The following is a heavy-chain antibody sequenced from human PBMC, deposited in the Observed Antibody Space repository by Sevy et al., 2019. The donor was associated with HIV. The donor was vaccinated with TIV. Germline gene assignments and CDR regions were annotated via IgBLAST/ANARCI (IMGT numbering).Heavy chain of an antibody. Sequence: GGSLRLSCAASGFSLDDYAMHWVRQSSGKGLEWVAGISWNSGSIGYADSVKGRFTISRGNARNTLYLQMNNMRSEETALYYCARDIGAGSNSETSSPPFFFYYFDSWGQGTLVTVSS. D-gene: IGHD1-26*01. V-gene: IGHV3-9*01. J-gene: IGHJ4*02. CDR1: GFSLDDYA. CDR2: ISWNSGSI. CDR3: ARDIGAGSNSETSSPPFFFYYFDS.